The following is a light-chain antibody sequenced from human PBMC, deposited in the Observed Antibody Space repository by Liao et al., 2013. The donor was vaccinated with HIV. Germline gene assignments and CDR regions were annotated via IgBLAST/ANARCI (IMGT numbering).Light chain of an antibody. Sequence: SFELSQPPSVSVSPGQTATIACSGHTLGEKFASWYQQKSGQSPMMLIYEDTKRPSGIPERFSGSSSGDTATLTISGAQALDEADYYCQAWDGSTDVVFGGGTKLTVL. CDR3: QAWDGSTDVV. V-gene: IGLV3-1*01. CDR1: TLGEKF. CDR2: EDT. J-gene: IGLJ2*01.